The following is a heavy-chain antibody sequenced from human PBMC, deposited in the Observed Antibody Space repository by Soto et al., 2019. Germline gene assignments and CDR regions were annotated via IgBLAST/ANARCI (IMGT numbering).Heavy chain of an antibody. CDR2: IYYSGST. V-gene: IGHV4-59*01. Sequence: SETLSLTCTVSGGSISSYYWSWIRQPPGKGLEWIGYIYYSGSTNYNPSLKSRVTISVDTSKNQFSLKLSSVTAADTAVYYCATTGLGKLGPRDAFDIWGQGTMVTVSS. D-gene: IGHD7-27*01. CDR1: GGSISSYY. CDR3: ATTGLGKLGPRDAFDI. J-gene: IGHJ3*02.